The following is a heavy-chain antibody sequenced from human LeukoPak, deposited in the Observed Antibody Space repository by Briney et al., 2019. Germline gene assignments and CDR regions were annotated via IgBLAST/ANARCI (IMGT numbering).Heavy chain of an antibody. CDR1: GFTFSSYS. V-gene: IGHV3-21*01. D-gene: IGHD3-10*01. J-gene: IGHJ4*02. CDR3: AKESYYGSGSPGAY. CDR2: ISSSSSYI. Sequence: PGGSLRLSCAASGFTFSSYSMNWVRQAPGKGLEWVSSISSSSSYIYYADSVKGRFTISRDNSKNTLYLQMNSLRAEDTAVYYCAKESYYGSGSPGAYWGQGTLVTVSS.